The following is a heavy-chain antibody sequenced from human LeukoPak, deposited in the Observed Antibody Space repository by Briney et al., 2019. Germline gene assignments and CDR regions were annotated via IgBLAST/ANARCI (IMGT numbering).Heavy chain of an antibody. CDR3: AKSVVVPAAIPH. Sequence: GGSLRLSCAASGFTFSSYDMHWVRQATGKGLEWVSTIGTAGDTYYADSVKGRFTISRDNSKNTLYLQMNSLRAEDTAVYYCAKSVVVPAAIPHWGQGTLVTVSS. CDR1: GFTFSSYD. J-gene: IGHJ4*02. CDR2: IGTAGDT. V-gene: IGHV3-13*01. D-gene: IGHD2-2*01.